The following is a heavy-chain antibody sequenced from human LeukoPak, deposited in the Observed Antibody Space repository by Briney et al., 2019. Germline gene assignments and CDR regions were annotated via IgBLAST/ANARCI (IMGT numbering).Heavy chain of an antibody. CDR1: GGSFSGYY. CDR3: ARELMAYFDY. V-gene: IGHV4-34*01. Sequence: SETLSLTCAVYGGSFSGYYWSWIRQPPGKGLEWTGEINHSGSTNYNPSLKSRVTISVDTSKNQFSLKLSSVTAADTAVYYCARELMAYFDYWGQGTLVTVSS. J-gene: IGHJ4*02. D-gene: IGHD2-8*01. CDR2: INHSGST.